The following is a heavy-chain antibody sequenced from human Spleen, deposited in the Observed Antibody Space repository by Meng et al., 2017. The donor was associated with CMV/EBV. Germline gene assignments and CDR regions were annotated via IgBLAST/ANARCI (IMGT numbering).Heavy chain of an antibody. J-gene: IGHJ6*02. D-gene: IGHD3-10*01. V-gene: IGHV3-30*02. CDR1: GFTFSHYG. CDR2: IRYDGSNE. Sequence: GESLKTSCAASGFTFSHYGMHWVRQAPGKGLEWVAFIRYDGSNEYYGDSVQGRLTISRDNSKNTLYLQMNSLRADDTALYYCAKDSGGEGDMDVWGQGTTVTVSS. CDR3: AKDSGGEGDMDV.